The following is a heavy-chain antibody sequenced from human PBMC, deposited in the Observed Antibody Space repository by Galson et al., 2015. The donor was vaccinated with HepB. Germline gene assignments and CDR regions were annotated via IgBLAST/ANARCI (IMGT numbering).Heavy chain of an antibody. D-gene: IGHD3-3*01. CDR2: ISYDGSNK. V-gene: IGHV3-30-3*01. CDR3: ARGRVPGERFLEWTSPRYYYYGMDV. J-gene: IGHJ6*02. CDR1: GFTFSSYA. Sequence: SLRLSCAASGFTFSSYAMHWVRQAPGKGLEWVAVISYDGSNKYYADSVKGRFTISRDNSKNTLYLQMNSLRAEDTAVYYCARGRVPGERFLEWTSPRYYYYGMDVWGQGTTVTVSS.